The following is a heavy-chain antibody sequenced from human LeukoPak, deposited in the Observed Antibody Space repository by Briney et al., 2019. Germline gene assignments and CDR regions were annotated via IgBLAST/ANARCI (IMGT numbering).Heavy chain of an antibody. Sequence: VASVKVSCKASGYTFTSYYMHWVRQAPGQGLEWMGIINPTGGSTSYAQKFQGRVTMTRNTSISTAYMELSSLRSEDTAVYYCARGYCSSTSCYVRWFDPWGQGTLVTVSS. CDR3: ARGYCSSTSCYVRWFDP. CDR2: INPTGGST. J-gene: IGHJ5*02. D-gene: IGHD2-2*01. CDR1: GYTFTSYY. V-gene: IGHV1-46*01.